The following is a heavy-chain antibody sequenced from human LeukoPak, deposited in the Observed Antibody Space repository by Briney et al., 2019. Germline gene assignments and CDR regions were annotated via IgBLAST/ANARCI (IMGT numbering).Heavy chain of an antibody. Sequence: ASVKVSCKVSGYTFTNYDFNWMRQATGQGLEWMGWMNPNSGSTGYAQKFQGRVTMTRDTSISTAYMELSSLTSEDTAVYYCARDARGAAAADAPLDIWGQGTTVTVSS. D-gene: IGHD6-13*01. CDR2: MNPNSGST. J-gene: IGHJ3*02. CDR3: ARDARGAAAADAPLDI. CDR1: GYTFTNYD. V-gene: IGHV1-8*01.